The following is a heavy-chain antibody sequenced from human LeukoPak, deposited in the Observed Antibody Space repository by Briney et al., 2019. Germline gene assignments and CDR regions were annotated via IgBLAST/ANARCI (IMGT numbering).Heavy chain of an antibody. J-gene: IGHJ4*02. Sequence: GGSLRLSCAVSGFTFSDAWMTWVRLAPGKGLEWVGRIKSNSDGGTAEYAAPVKGRFTISRDDSKNTLYLQVDSLKTEDTAIYYCATALKWDRHFDYWGQGTLVTVSS. D-gene: IGHD1-26*01. V-gene: IGHV3-15*01. CDR2: IKSNSDGGTA. CDR3: ATALKWDRHFDY. CDR1: GFTFSDAW.